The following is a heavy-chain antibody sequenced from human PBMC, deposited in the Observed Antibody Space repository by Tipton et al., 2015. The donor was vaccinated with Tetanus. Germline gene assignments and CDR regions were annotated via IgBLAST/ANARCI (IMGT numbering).Heavy chain of an antibody. CDR3: ARDRVGPAADVDPVFDY. CDR2: IIPIFGTA. J-gene: IGHJ4*02. CDR1: GGTFSSYA. V-gene: IGHV1-69*06. Sequence: QLVQSGAEVKKPGSSVKVSCKASGGTFSSYAISWVRQAPGRGLEWMGGIIPIFGTANYAQKFQGRVTITADKSTSTAYMELSSLRSEDTAVYYCARDRVGPAADVDPVFDYWGQGTLVTVSS. D-gene: IGHD2-2*01.